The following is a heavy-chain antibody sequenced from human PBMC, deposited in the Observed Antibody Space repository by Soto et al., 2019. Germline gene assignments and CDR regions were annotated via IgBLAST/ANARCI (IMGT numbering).Heavy chain of an antibody. CDR3: ASSWFGELLRPNYFDY. V-gene: IGHV4-31*02. Sequence: PSETLSLTCTVSGGSISGGGYYWSWIRQHPGKGLEWIGYIYYSGSTYYNPSLKSRVTISVDTSKNQFSLKLSSVTAADTAVYYCASSWFGELLRPNYFDYWGQGTLVTVSS. J-gene: IGHJ4*02. CDR2: IYYSGST. D-gene: IGHD3-10*01. CDR1: GGSISGGGYY.